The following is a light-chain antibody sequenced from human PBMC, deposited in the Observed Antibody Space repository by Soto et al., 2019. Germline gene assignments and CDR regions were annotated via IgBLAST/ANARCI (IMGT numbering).Light chain of an antibody. J-gene: IGKJ1*01. CDR3: QQYNQWWT. V-gene: IGKV3-15*01. CDR1: QSVGNS. Sequence: EIVMTQSPDALSVSPGERASLSCRASQSVGNSVAWYQLKPGQSPRLLIFNASARASGIPTRFSGSGSGPDFTLTISSLHSEDFAMYYCQQYNQWWTFDQGTKVEI. CDR2: NAS.